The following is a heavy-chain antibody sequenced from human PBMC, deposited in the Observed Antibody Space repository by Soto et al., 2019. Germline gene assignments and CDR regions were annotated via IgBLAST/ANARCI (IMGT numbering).Heavy chain of an antibody. J-gene: IGHJ4*02. CDR3: ARAPYGSGGFDY. CDR2: IYYSGST. CDR1: GGSISSGGYY. Sequence: SETLSLTCTVSGGSISSGGYYWSWIRQHPGKGLEWIGYIYYSGSTYYNPSLKSRVTISVDTSKNQFSLKLSSVTAADTAVYYCARAPYGSGGFDYWGQGTLVTVSS. D-gene: IGHD3-10*01. V-gene: IGHV4-31*02.